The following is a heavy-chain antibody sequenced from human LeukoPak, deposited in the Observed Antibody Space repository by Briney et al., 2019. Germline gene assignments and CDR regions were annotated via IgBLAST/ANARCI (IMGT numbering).Heavy chain of an antibody. Sequence: SETLSLTCTVSGGSISSGSYYWGWIRQPAGKGLEWIGRIYNSGSTNYNPSLKSRVTISVVTSKNQFSLKLSSVTAADTAVYYCARVRAYCGGDCYGPFDYWGQGTLVTVSS. D-gene: IGHD2-21*01. CDR2: IYNSGST. CDR1: GGSISSGSYY. V-gene: IGHV4-61*02. CDR3: ARVRAYCGGDCYGPFDY. J-gene: IGHJ4*02.